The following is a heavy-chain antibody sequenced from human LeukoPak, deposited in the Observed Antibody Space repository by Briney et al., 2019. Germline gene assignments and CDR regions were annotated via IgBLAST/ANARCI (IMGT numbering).Heavy chain of an antibody. CDR2: IWYDGSNK. J-gene: IGHJ6*03. CDR3: TRRGLELPYYMDV. Sequence: GGSLRLSCAASGFTFSSYGMHWVRQAPGKGLEWVAVIWYDGSNKYYADSVKGRFTISRDNSKNTLYLQMNSLRAEDTAVYYCTRRGLELPYYMDVWGKGTTVTVSS. CDR1: GFTFSSYG. D-gene: IGHD1-7*01. V-gene: IGHV3-33*01.